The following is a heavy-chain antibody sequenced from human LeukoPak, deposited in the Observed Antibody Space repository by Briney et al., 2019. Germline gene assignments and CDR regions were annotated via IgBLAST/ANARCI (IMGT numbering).Heavy chain of an antibody. D-gene: IGHD4-11*01. CDR2: ISYSGST. V-gene: IGHV4-59*01. CDR1: GDSIDDSY. Sequence: SETLSLTCTVSGDSIDDSYWSWIRQPPGKGLEWIGYISYSGSTNYNPSLKSRVTISFDTSKNQFSLRLTSVTAADTAVYSCATMTTVTMYSYYFDSWGQGTLVTVSS. J-gene: IGHJ4*02. CDR3: ATMTTVTMYSYYFDS.